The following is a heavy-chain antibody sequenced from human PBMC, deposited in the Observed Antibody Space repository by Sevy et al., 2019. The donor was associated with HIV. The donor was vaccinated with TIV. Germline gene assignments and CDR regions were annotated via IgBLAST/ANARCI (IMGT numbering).Heavy chain of an antibody. CDR2: IKSKTDGGTT. D-gene: IGHD1-26*01. CDR1: GFTFSNAW. CDR3: TTDRQWELLIYYYYGMDV. V-gene: IGHV3-15*01. J-gene: IGHJ6*02. Sequence: GGSLRLSCAASGFTFSNAWMRWVRQAPGKGLEWVGRIKSKTDGGTTDYAAPVKGRFTISRDDSKNTLYLQMNSLKTEDTAVYYCTTDRQWELLIYYYYGMDVWGQGTTVTVSS.